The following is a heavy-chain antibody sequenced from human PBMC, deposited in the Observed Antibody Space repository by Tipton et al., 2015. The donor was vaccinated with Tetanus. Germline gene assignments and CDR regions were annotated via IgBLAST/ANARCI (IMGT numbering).Heavy chain of an antibody. Sequence: GLVKPSETLSLTCTVSGGSINSGTFYWDWIRQTPGKGLEWIGSVYNSGGTYYNPSLKSRVTISVDTSKNQFSLKLSSVTAADTAVYYCARIYDFWSGYYSDHWGQGTLVTVSS. J-gene: IGHJ4*02. CDR2: VYNSGGT. CDR1: GGSINSGTFY. CDR3: ARIYDFWSGYYSDH. V-gene: IGHV4-39*01. D-gene: IGHD3-3*01.